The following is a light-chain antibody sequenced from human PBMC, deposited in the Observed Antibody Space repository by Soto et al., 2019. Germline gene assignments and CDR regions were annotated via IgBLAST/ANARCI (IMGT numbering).Light chain of an antibody. CDR3: QQYYSYPPWP. CDR1: QGISSY. Sequence: AIRMTQSPSSLSASTGDRVTITCRASQGISSYLAWYQQKPGKAPKLLIYAASPLQSGVPSRFSGSGSGTDFTLTISCLQSEDFATYYCQQYYSYPPWPFGQGTKVEIK. J-gene: IGKJ1*01. CDR2: AAS. V-gene: IGKV1-8*01.